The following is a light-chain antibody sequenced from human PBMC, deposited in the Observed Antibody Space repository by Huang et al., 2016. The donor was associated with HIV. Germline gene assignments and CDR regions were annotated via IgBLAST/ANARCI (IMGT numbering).Light chain of an antibody. J-gene: IGKJ1*01. CDR2: GAS. V-gene: IGKV1-27*01. Sequence: DIQMTQSPPSLSAFVGDRVTITCRASQAISNYLAWYHQTPGKVPKLLIYGASTLQSGVPSQFSGSGSGTAFTLTISSLQPEDVAVYFCQKYDSAPRTFGQGTRVEIK. CDR3: QKYDSAPRT. CDR1: QAISNY.